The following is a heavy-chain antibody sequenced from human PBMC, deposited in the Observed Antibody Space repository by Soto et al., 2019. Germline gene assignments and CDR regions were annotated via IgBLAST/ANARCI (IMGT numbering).Heavy chain of an antibody. V-gene: IGHV3-74*01. Sequence: EVQLVESGGDLVQPGGSLRLSCTASGFTFSGYWMHWVRQAPGKGLVWVSRINNDGSIINYADSVKGRFTISRDNAKNTLYLQMNSLRAEDTAVYYCASLVYSGWSGALDIWGQGTMVTVSS. J-gene: IGHJ3*02. D-gene: IGHD6-19*01. CDR2: INNDGSII. CDR3: ASLVYSGWSGALDI. CDR1: GFTFSGYW.